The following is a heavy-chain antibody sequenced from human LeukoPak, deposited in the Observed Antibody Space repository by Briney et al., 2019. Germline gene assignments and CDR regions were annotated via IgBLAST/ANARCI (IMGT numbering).Heavy chain of an antibody. CDR1: GFTFSSYA. V-gene: IGHV3-23*01. Sequence: GGSLRLSCAASGFTFSSYAMSWVRQAPGKGLKWVSAISGSGGSTYYADSVKGRFTISRDNSKNTLYLQMNSLRAEDTAVYYCAKDPYYYDSSGYYYGYWGQGTLVTVSS. CDR3: AKDPYYYDSSGYYYGY. D-gene: IGHD3-22*01. CDR2: ISGSGGST. J-gene: IGHJ4*02.